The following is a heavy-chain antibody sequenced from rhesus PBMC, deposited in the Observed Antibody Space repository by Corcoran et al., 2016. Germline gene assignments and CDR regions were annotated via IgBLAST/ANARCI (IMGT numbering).Heavy chain of an antibody. D-gene: IGHD5-42*01. CDR3: VRGGDNRFEV. CDR1: GGSISSHY. J-gene: IGHJ5-1*01. CDR2: ISASGGSA. Sequence: QLQLQESGPGLVKPSANLSLTCAVSGGSISSHYWSWIRQPPGKGLEWIGRISASGGSADYNPSLSSRVTSSADTSKNQFSLKLSSVTAADTAVYYCVRGGDNRFEVWGPGVLVTVSS. V-gene: IGHV4-173*01.